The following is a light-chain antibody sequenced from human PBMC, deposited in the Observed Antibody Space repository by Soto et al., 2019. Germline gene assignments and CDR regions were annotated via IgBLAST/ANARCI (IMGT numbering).Light chain of an antibody. V-gene: IGLV2-14*01. CDR3: SSYTSSSALVV. Sequence: QSALTQPASVSGSPGQSITISCTGTSSDVGGYNYVSWYQQHPGKAPKLMIYDVSNRPSGVSNRFSGSKSGNTASLTISGQQAEDEADYYCSSYTSSSALVVFGGGTKLTVL. CDR2: DVS. CDR1: SSDVGGYNY. J-gene: IGLJ2*01.